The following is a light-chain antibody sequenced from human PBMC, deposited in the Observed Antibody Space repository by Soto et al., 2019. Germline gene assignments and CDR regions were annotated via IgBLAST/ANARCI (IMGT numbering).Light chain of an antibody. J-gene: IGKJ1*01. CDR3: QHYGPSPTWT. CDR1: QSVSSNY. CDR2: GAS. V-gene: IGKV3-20*01. Sequence: EIVLTQSPGTLSLSPGERATLSCRASQSVSSNYLAWYQQKPGQAPRLLIYGASSRATGIPDRFSGSGSGTDFTLTISRLEPEDVAVYYCQHYGPSPTWTFGQGTKVEIK.